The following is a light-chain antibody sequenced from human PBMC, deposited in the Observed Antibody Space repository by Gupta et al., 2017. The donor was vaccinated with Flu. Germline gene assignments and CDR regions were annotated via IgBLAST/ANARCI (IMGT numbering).Light chain of an antibody. V-gene: IGKV3-15*01. J-gene: IGKJ2*01. CDR1: QSVSSK. CDR2: GAS. CDR3: QQYNNWPPMYT. Sequence: TLSVSPGERATLSCRASQSVSSKLAWYQQKAGQTPRLLIYGASTRATGIPARFSGSGSGTEFTLTISSLQSEDFAVYYCQQYNNWPPMYTFGQGTKLEIK.